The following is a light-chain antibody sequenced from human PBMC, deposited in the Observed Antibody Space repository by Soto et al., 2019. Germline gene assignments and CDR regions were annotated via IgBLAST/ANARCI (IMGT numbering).Light chain of an antibody. V-gene: IGKV1-9*01. Sequence: EIQLTQTPSFLSGSVGDRGTITCRASQGISSYLAWYQQKPGKAPKLLIYAASTLQSGGPSRFSGSGSGTEFTLTSSSLQPEDVATYYCQQLNSYPLITFGQGTRLEIK. CDR3: QQLNSYPLIT. CDR1: QGISSY. CDR2: AAS. J-gene: IGKJ5*01.